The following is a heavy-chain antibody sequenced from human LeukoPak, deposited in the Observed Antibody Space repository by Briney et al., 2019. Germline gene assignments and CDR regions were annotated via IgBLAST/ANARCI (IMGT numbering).Heavy chain of an antibody. J-gene: IGHJ3*02. Sequence: SQTLSLTCTVSGGSISSGSYYWSWIRQPAGKGLEWIGRIYTSGSTNYNLSLKSRVTISVDTSKNQFSLKLSSVTAADTAVYYCARSIVVVPAASLGDAFDIWGQGTMVTVSS. V-gene: IGHV4-61*02. D-gene: IGHD2-2*01. CDR3: ARSIVVVPAASLGDAFDI. CDR1: GGSISSGSYY. CDR2: IYTSGST.